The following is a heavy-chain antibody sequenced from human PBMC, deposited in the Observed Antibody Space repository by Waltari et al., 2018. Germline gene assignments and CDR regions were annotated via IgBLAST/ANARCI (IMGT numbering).Heavy chain of an antibody. J-gene: IGHJ4*02. CDR3: ARRRTTVTTYYFDY. V-gene: IGHV4-39*01. Sequence: QLQLQESGPGLGKPSEALSLTCTFSGGSLSSSGYYWGWIRQPPGKGLEWIGSIDYSGSTYYNPSLQSRVTISVDTSKNQFSLKLSSVTAADTAVFFCARRRTTVTTYYFDYWGQGTLVTVSS. D-gene: IGHD4-17*01. CDR1: GGSLSSSGYY. CDR2: IDYSGST.